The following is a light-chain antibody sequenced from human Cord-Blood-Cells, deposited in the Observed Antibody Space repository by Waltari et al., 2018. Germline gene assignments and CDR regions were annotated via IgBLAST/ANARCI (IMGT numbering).Light chain of an antibody. CDR2: DAS. CDR3: QQYDNRPLT. J-gene: IGKJ4*01. CDR1: QDISNY. Sequence: DIQITQSQSSLSASVGARVTITCQASQDISNYLNWYQQKPGTAPKLLIYDASNLETGVPARFSGSGSGTEFTFTISSLQPEDIATYYCQQYDNRPLTFGGGTKVEIK. V-gene: IGKV1-33*01.